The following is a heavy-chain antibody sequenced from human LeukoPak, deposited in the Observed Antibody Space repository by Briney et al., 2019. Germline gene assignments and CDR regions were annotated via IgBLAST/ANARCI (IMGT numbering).Heavy chain of an antibody. D-gene: IGHD3-10*01. CDR1: GFAVSNTY. CDR2: IYSRGTT. CDR3: AREPWFGATKLIDY. J-gene: IGHJ4*02. V-gene: IGHV3-53*01. Sequence: GGSLRLSCAASGFAVSNTYMTWVRQAPGKGLEWISTIYSRGTTSYADSVKGRFTISRDTSTNTIYLQMIRLRTEDTALYYCAREPWFGATKLIDYWGQGTLVTVSS.